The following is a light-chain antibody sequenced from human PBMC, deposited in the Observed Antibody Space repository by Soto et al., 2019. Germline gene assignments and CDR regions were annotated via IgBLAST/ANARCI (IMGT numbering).Light chain of an antibody. Sequence: TQSPSSVSGSVGDRVTITCRASQDITRWLAWYQQKPGQAPRLLISGASTRATGIPDRFSGSGSGADFTLTISGLEPEDFALYYCQQYGTSPITFGQGTRLEIK. J-gene: IGKJ5*01. CDR2: GAS. V-gene: IGKV3-20*01. CDR1: QDITRW. CDR3: QQYGTSPIT.